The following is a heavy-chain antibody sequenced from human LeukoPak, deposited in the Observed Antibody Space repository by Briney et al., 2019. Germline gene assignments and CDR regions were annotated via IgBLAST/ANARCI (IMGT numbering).Heavy chain of an antibody. J-gene: IGHJ6*03. CDR3: ARTGAAGNLGGADYYYYYYMDV. V-gene: IGHV4-59*11. CDR1: GGSIGSHY. CDR2: IYYSGST. Sequence: SETLSLTCTVSGGSIGSHYWSWIRQPPGKGLEWIGYIYYSGSTNYKPSLKSRVTISVDTSRNQFSLKLSSVTAADTAVYYCARTGAAGNLGGADYYYYYYMDVWGKGTTVTVSS. D-gene: IGHD6-13*01.